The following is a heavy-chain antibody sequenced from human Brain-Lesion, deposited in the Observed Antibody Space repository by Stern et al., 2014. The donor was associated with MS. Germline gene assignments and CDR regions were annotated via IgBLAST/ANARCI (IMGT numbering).Heavy chain of an antibody. V-gene: IGHV4-39*01. CDR1: GGSVSSTSYA. CDR2: IYYSGNT. CDR3: AGEEDIRYCSGGSCTGNWFDP. Sequence: VQLLESGPGLVKPSETLSLTCTVAGGSVSSTSYAWAWIRQPPGKGLEWIGTIYYSGNTYYSPSLKSRLTIPLAPSKNQFSLQLRSVTAADTAVYYCAGEEDIRYCSGGSCTGNWFDPWGQGTLVTVSS. J-gene: IGHJ5*02. D-gene: IGHD2-15*01.